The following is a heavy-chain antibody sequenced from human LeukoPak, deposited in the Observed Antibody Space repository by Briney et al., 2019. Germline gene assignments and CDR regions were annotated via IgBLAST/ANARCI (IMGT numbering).Heavy chain of an antibody. J-gene: IGHJ4*02. Sequence: PGGSLRLSCAASGFTFSSYWMSWVRQAPGKGLEWVANIKQDGSEKYYVDSVKGRFTISRDNAKNSLYLQMNSLRAEDTAVYYCAGGSESSSWYSFDYWGQGTLVTVSS. D-gene: IGHD6-13*01. CDR3: AGGSESSSWYSFDY. CDR2: IKQDGSEK. CDR1: GFTFSSYW. V-gene: IGHV3-7*04.